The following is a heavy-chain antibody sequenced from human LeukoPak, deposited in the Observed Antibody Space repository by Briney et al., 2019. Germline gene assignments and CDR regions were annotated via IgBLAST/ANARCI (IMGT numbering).Heavy chain of an antibody. Sequence: GASVKVSCKASGYTFTGYYMHWVRQAPGQGLEWMGWINPNSGGTNYAQKFQGRVTMTRDTSISKAYMELRRLRSDDTAVYYCASSPPLWFGEFAKGAFDIWGQGTMVTVSS. CDR3: ASSPPLWFGEFAKGAFDI. D-gene: IGHD3-10*01. CDR2: INPNSGGT. CDR1: GYTFTGYY. J-gene: IGHJ3*02. V-gene: IGHV1-2*02.